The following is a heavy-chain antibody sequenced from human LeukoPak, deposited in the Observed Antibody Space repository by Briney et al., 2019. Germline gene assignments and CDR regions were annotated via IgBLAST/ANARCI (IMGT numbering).Heavy chain of an antibody. CDR1: GYTFTSYD. CDR3: ARGAGGELFPWFDP. D-gene: IGHD3-10*01. CDR2: MNPNSGNT. J-gene: IGHJ5*02. V-gene: IGHV1-8*03. Sequence: ASVKVSCKAYGYTFTSYDINWVRQATGQGLEWMGWMNPNSGNTGYAQKFQGRVTITRNTSISTAYMELSSLRSEDTAVYYCARGAGGELFPWFDPWGQGTLVTVSS.